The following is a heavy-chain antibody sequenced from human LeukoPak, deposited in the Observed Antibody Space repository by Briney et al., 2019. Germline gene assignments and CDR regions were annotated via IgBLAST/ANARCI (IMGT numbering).Heavy chain of an antibody. CDR1: GYSISSNYY. D-gene: IGHD2-15*01. J-gene: IGHJ6*03. V-gene: IGHV4-38-2*02. CDR2: IYYSGST. CDR3: ARTPTLRTYYYYMDV. Sequence: SETLSLTCTVSGYSISSNYYWGWIRQPPGKGLEWIGSIYYSGSTYYNPSLKSRVTISVDTSKNQFSLKLSSVTAADTAVYYCARTPTLRTYYYYMDVWGKGTTVTVSS.